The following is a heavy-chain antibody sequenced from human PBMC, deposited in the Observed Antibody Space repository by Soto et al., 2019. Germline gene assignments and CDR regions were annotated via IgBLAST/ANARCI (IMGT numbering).Heavy chain of an antibody. Sequence: QGQLVESGGGVVQPGTSLTLSCAASGITFTTYGMHWVRQAPGKGLEWVALISYDGSKKDYADSVKGRFTITRDNSKNTLYLKMNSLRPEDTAVYHCARDRRYGYSNNWFDPWGQGTLVTVSS. CDR1: GITFTTYG. CDR2: ISYDGSKK. V-gene: IGHV3-30*19. CDR3: ARDRRYGYSNNWFDP. J-gene: IGHJ5*02. D-gene: IGHD5-18*01.